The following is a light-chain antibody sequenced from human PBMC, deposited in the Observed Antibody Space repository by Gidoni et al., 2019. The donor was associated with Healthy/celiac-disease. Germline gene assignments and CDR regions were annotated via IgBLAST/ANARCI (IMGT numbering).Light chain of an antibody. CDR1: VLAKKY. CDR2: KDS. V-gene: IGLV3-27*01. CDR3: YSAADNNLRV. Sequence: SYELTQPSSVSVSPGQTARITCSGDVLAKKYARWFQQKPGQAPLLVIYKDSERPSGIPERFSGSSSGTTVTLTISGAQVEDEADYYCYSAADNNLRVFGGGTKLTVL. J-gene: IGLJ3*02.